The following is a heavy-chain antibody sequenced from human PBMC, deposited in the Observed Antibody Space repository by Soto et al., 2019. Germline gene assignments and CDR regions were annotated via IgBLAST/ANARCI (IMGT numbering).Heavy chain of an antibody. CDR1: GGTFSSYT. V-gene: IGHV1-69*08. CDR3: AREKTTVTTDFDY. D-gene: IGHD4-17*01. Sequence: QVQLVQSGAEVKKPGSSVTVSCKASGGTFSSYTISWVRQAPGQGLEWMGRIIPILGIANYAQKFQGRVTITADKSTSTAYMELSILRSEDTAVYYCAREKTTVTTDFDYWGQGTLVTVSS. CDR2: IIPILGIA. J-gene: IGHJ4*02.